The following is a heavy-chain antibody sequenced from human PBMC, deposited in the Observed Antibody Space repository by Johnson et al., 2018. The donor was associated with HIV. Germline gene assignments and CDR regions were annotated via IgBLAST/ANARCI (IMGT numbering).Heavy chain of an antibody. V-gene: IGHV3-30-3*01. CDR1: GFTFSSYA. CDR2: ISYDGSNK. J-gene: IGHJ3*02. Sequence: QVQLMESGGGVVQPGRSLRLSCAASGFTFSSYAMHWVRQAPGKGLEWVAVISYDGSNKYYAESVKGRFTTSRDNARNTLYLQMNSLRAEDTAVYYCARGGFNHGFDIWGQGTMVTVSS. D-gene: IGHD1-26*01. CDR3: ARGGFNHGFDI.